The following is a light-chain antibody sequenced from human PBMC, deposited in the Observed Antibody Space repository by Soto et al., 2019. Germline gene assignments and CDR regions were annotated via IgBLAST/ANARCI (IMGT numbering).Light chain of an antibody. CDR1: QTVRNNY. Sequence: EFMLTQSPGTLSLSPGERATLSCRASQTVRNNYLAWYQQKPGQAPRLLIYDASSRATGIPDRFSGGGSGTDFTLTISRLETEDFAVYYCQQFSSDQLTFGGGNKVEIK. J-gene: IGKJ4*01. CDR2: DAS. CDR3: QQFSSDQLT. V-gene: IGKV3-20*01.